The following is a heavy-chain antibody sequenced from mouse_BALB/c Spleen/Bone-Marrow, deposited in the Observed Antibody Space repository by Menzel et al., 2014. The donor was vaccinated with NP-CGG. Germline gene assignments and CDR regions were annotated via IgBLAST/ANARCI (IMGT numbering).Heavy chain of an antibody. D-gene: IGHD1-1*02. CDR1: GFNIKDTY. V-gene: IGHV14-3*02. CDR2: IDPANGDI. Sequence: EVKLMESGAELVKPGASVELSCTASGFNIKDTYMHWVKQRPEQGLEWIGRIDPANGDIIYDPKFQGKATITADTSSNTAYLQLSSLTSEDTAVYYCARGGSYGWFAYWGQGTLVTVSA. CDR3: ARGGSYGWFAY. J-gene: IGHJ3*01.